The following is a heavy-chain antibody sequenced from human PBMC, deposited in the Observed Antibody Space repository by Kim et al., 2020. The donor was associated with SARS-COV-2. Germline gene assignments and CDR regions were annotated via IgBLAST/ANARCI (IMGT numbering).Heavy chain of an antibody. V-gene: IGHV1-24*01. CDR1: GYTLTELS. CDR3: ATAPPYYDSSGYYLDWFDP. D-gene: IGHD3-22*01. CDR2: FDPEDGET. J-gene: IGHJ5*02. Sequence: ASVKVSCKVSGYTLTELSMHWVRQAPGKVLEWMGGFDPEDGETIYAQKFQGRVTMTEDTSTDTAYMELSSLRSEDTAVYYCATAPPYYDSSGYYLDWFDPWGQGTLVTVSS.